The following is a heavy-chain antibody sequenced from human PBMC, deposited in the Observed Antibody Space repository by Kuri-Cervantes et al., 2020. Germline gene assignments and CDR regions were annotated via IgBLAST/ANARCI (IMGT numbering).Heavy chain of an antibody. CDR2: ISWNSGSI. Sequence: GGSLRLSCAAPGFTFDDYAMHWVRQAPGKGLEWVSGISWNSGSIGYADSVKGRFTISRDNAENSLYLQMNSLRAEDTALYYCAKDSSGYDYETLYYFDYWGQGTLVTVSS. J-gene: IGHJ4*02. CDR3: AKDSSGYDYETLYYFDY. V-gene: IGHV3-9*01. CDR1: GFTFDDYA. D-gene: IGHD5-12*01.